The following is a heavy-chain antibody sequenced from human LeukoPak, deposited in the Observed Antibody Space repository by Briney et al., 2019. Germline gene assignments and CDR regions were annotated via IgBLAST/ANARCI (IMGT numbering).Heavy chain of an antibody. CDR2: IYYSGST. Sequence: SETLSLTCTVSGGSISSSSYYWGWIRQPPGKGLEWIGSIYYSGSTYYNPSLKSRVTLSVDTSKDQFSLKLSSVTAADTAVYYCAREGSSTSPDAFDIWGQGTMVTVSS. V-gene: IGHV4-39*02. D-gene: IGHD2-2*01. CDR3: AREGSSTSPDAFDI. J-gene: IGHJ3*02. CDR1: GGSISSSSYY.